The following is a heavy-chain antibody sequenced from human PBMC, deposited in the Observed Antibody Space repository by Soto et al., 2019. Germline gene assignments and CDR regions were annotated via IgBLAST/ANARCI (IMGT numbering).Heavy chain of an antibody. Sequence: QVQLVQSGAEVKEPGASVKVSCKASGYTFNTYGISWVRQAPGQGLEWMGWINVYNGNTNYAQKVQDRVTVTAEISTTTAYMELRSLRSDDSAVYYCARGRMGASTMYAFDLWGQGAMVTVSS. CDR2: INVYNGNT. J-gene: IGHJ3*01. CDR1: GYTFNTYG. D-gene: IGHD1-26*01. CDR3: ARGRMGASTMYAFDL. V-gene: IGHV1-18*01.